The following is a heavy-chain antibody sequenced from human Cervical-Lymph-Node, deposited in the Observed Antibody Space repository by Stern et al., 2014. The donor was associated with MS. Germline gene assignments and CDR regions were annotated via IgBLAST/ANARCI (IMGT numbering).Heavy chain of an antibody. CDR2: IYYSGST. Sequence: QLQLKESGPGLVKPSETLSLTCTVSGGSISSYYWSWIRQPPGKGLEWIGYIYYSGSTNYNPSLKSRVTISVDTSKNQFSLKLSSVTAADTAVYYCARSKYYGDYVGDYYYYGMDVWGQGTTVTVSS. J-gene: IGHJ6*02. CDR3: ARSKYYGDYVGDYYYYGMDV. V-gene: IGHV4-59*01. D-gene: IGHD4-17*01. CDR1: GGSISSYY.